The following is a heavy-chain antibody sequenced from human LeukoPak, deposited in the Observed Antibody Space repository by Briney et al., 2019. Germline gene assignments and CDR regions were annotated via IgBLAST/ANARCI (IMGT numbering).Heavy chain of an antibody. CDR3: ASDWGLRYFDY. CDR1: GYSISSGYY. Sequence: PSETLSLTCAVSGYSISSGYYWGWIRQPPGKGLEWIGSIYHSGSTYYNPSLKSRVTMSVDTSKNQFSLKLSSVTAADTAVYYCASDWGLRYFDYWGQGTLVTVSS. J-gene: IGHJ4*02. D-gene: IGHD5-12*01. V-gene: IGHV4-38-2*01. CDR2: IYHSGST.